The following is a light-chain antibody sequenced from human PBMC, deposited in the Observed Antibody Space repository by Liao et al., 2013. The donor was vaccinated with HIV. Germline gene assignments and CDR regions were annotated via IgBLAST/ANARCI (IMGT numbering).Light chain of an antibody. CDR2: QDV. CDR3: QVWDSNSDHPYV. Sequence: SYDLTQPPSVSVSPGQTATISCSGQNLGDKHASWYQQKPGQSPVLVIYQDVKRPSGIPERFSGSNSGNTATLSISRVEAGDEADYYCQVWDSNSDHPYVFGTGTKVTVL. V-gene: IGLV3-1*01. CDR1: NLGDKH. J-gene: IGLJ1*01.